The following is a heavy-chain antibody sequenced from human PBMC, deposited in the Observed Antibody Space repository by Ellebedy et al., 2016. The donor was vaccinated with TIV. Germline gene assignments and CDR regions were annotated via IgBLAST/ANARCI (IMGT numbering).Heavy chain of an antibody. Sequence: SVKVSXXASGGTFSSYAISWVRQAPGQGLEWMGGIIPIFGTANYAQKFQGRVTITADESTSTAYMELSSLRSEDTAVYYCATNLPYDYVWGYWGQGTLVTVSS. CDR1: GGTFSSYA. CDR3: ATNLPYDYVWGY. CDR2: IIPIFGTA. V-gene: IGHV1-69*13. J-gene: IGHJ4*02. D-gene: IGHD3-16*01.